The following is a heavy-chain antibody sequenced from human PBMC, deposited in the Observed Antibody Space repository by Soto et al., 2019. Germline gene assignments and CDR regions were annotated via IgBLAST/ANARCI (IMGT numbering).Heavy chain of an antibody. Sequence: ASVKVSCKASGYTFTGYYMHWVRQAPGQGLEWMGWINPNSGGTNYAQKFQGRVTMTRDTSISTAYMELSRLRSDDTAVYYCARDPEPIYGSGSYYSGVGWWGQGTLVTVSS. J-gene: IGHJ4*02. V-gene: IGHV1-2*02. CDR3: ARDPEPIYGSGSYYSGVGW. D-gene: IGHD3-10*01. CDR2: INPNSGGT. CDR1: GYTFTGYY.